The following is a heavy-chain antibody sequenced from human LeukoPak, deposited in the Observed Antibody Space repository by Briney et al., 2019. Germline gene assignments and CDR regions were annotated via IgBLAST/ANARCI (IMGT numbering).Heavy chain of an antibody. V-gene: IGHV4-34*01. CDR2: INHSGST. D-gene: IGHD3-3*01. CDR3: ARGVSYYDFWSGYYALSWFDP. CDR1: GGSFSGYY. Sequence: KPSETLSLTCAVYGGSFSGYYWSWIRQPPGKGLEWIGEINHSGSTNYNPSLKSRVTISVDTSKNQFSLKLSSVTAADTAVYYCARGVSYYDFWSGYYALSWFDPWGQGTLVTVSS. J-gene: IGHJ5*02.